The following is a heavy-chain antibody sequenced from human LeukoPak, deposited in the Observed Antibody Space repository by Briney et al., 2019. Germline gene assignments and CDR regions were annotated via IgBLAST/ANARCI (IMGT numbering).Heavy chain of an antibody. CDR2: IKEDGSEK. Sequence: GGSLRLSCTTSGFTFSSYWMSWVRQAPGKGLEWLGNIKEDGSEKYDVDSVKGRFTISRDNAKNSLYLQMNSLRVEDTAIYYCARGTRVGTPYNWFAPWGQGTLVTVSS. J-gene: IGHJ5*02. CDR1: GFTFSSYW. V-gene: IGHV3-7*01. CDR3: ARGTRVGTPYNWFAP. D-gene: IGHD1/OR15-1a*01.